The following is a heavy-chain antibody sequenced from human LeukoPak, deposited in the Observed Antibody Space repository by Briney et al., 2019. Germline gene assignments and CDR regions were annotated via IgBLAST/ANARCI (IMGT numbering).Heavy chain of an antibody. V-gene: IGHV3-21*06. Sequence: GGSLRLSCAASGFTFSSKTMNWVRQAPGKGLEWVSSISSGSSFIYYADSVKGRFTISRDNAKNSLYLQMNSLRAEDTAVYYCARKAAGLTFDYWGQGTLVTVSS. CDR1: GFTFSSKT. D-gene: IGHD6-13*01. J-gene: IGHJ4*02. CDR2: ISSGSSFI. CDR3: ARKAAGLTFDY.